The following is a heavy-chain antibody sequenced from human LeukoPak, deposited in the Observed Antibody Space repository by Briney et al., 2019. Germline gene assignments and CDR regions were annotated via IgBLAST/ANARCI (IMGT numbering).Heavy chain of an antibody. V-gene: IGHV1-2*02. J-gene: IGHJ4*02. CDR1: GYTFTGYY. D-gene: IGHD6-13*01. Sequence: ASVKVSCKASGYTFTGYYMHWVRQAPGQGLEWMGWINPNSGGTNYAQKFQGRVTVTRDTSISTAYMELSRLRSDDTAVYYCARMVAAAGKGEDYWGQGTLVTVSS. CDR2: INPNSGGT. CDR3: ARMVAAAGKGEDY.